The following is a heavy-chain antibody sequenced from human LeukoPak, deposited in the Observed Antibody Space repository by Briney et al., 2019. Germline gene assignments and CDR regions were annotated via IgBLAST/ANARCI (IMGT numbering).Heavy chain of an antibody. CDR1: GFTFSSYA. D-gene: IGHD3-16*02. CDR2: ISGSGGST. V-gene: IGHV3-23*01. J-gene: IGHJ5*02. Sequence: PGGSLRLPCAASGFTFSSYAMSWVRQAPGKGLEWVSAISGSGGSTYYADSVKGRFTISRDNSKNTLYLQMNSLRAEDTAVYYCANDRGNYDYVWGSYRPTNNWFDPWGQGTLVTVSS. CDR3: ANDRGNYDYVWGSYRPTNNWFDP.